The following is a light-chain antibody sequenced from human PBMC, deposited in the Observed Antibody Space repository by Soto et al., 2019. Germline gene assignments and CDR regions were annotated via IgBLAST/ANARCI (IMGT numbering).Light chain of an antibody. Sequence: AIRMTQSPSSLSASIGDRVTITCRASQGISSYLAWYQQKPGKAPKLLIYAASTLQSGVPSRFSGSGSGTDFTLTISCLQSEDFATYYCQQYYSCPRTFGQGSKVDIK. CDR1: QGISSY. J-gene: IGKJ1*01. V-gene: IGKV1-8*01. CDR3: QQYYSCPRT. CDR2: AAS.